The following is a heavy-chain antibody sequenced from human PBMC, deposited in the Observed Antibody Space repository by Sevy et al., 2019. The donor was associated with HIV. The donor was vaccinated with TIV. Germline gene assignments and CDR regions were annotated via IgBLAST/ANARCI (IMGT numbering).Heavy chain of an antibody. V-gene: IGHV4-38-2*01. Sequence: SETLSLTCAVSGYSISSDYYWGWIRQPPGEGLEGIGGIYHSGYSYYNPSLKSRVTISVDTSKNQFSPKLSSVTAADTAVYYCARAIGTQVAGLYYFDYWGQGTLVTVSS. CDR3: ARAIGTQVAGLYYFDY. J-gene: IGHJ4*02. D-gene: IGHD6-19*01. CDR2: IYHSGYS. CDR1: GYSISSDYY.